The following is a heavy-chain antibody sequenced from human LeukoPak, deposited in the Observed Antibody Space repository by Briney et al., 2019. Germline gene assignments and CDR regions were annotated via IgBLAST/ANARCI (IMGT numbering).Heavy chain of an antibody. J-gene: IGHJ4*02. CDR3: ARSPVWWELPTALDY. CDR2: ISAYNGNT. D-gene: IGHD1-26*01. CDR1: GYTFTSYG. V-gene: IGHV1-18*01. Sequence: VASVKVSCKASGYTFTSYGISWVRQAHGQGLAWMGWISAYNGNTNYAQKLQGRVTMTTDTSTSTAYMELRSLRSDDTAVYYCARSPVWWELPTALDYWGQGTLVTVSS.